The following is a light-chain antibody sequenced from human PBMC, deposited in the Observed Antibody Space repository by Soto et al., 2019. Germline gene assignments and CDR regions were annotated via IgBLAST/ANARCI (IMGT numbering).Light chain of an antibody. CDR2: GDT. V-gene: IGLV1-40*01. J-gene: IGLJ2*01. Sequence: QSVLTQPPSVSGAPGQRVTISCTGSSSNIGTGYDVHWYQQLPGTAPKLLIYGDTNRPSGVPDRFSGSKSGTSASLAITGLQAEHEADYYCQSYDSSLSGAVFGGWTKVTF. CDR1: SSNIGTGYD. CDR3: QSYDSSLSGAV.